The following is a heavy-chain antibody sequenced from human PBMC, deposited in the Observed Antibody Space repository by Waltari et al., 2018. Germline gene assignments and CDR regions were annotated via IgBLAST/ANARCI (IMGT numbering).Heavy chain of an antibody. V-gene: IGHV3-30-3*01. D-gene: IGHD3-10*01. CDR2: IANDGSNK. J-gene: IGHJ4*02. CDR1: GFPFSSYA. Sequence: QVQLVESGGGVVQPGRSLRLPCAASGFPFSSYALPWVRQGPGKGLEWVAVIANDGSNKYYADSVKGRFTISRDNSKNTLYLQMNSLRAEDTAVYYCARARLWFRELGSLIDYWGQGTLVTVSS. CDR3: ARARLWFRELGSLIDY.